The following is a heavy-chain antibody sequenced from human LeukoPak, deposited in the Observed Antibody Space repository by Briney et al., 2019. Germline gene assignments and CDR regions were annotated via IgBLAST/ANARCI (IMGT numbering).Heavy chain of an antibody. CDR1: GYTFTGYY. CDR3: ARGLRGYSYGNNWFGP. CDR2: INPNSGGT. J-gene: IGHJ5*02. V-gene: IGHV1-2*04. D-gene: IGHD5-18*01. Sequence: ASVKVSCKASGYTFTGYYMYWVRQAPGQGLEWMGWINPNSGGTNYAQKFQGWVTMTRGTSISTAYMELSRLRSDDTAVYYCARGLRGYSYGNNWFGPWGQGTLVTVSS.